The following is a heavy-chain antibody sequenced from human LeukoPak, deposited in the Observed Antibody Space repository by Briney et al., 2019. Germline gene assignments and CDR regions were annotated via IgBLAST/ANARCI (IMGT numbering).Heavy chain of an antibody. J-gene: IGHJ3*02. CDR1: GFTFDDYT. V-gene: IGHV3-43*01. D-gene: IGHD3-3*01. CDR2: ISWDGGIT. Sequence: GGSLRLSCAASGFTFDDYTMHWVRQAPGKGLEWVSLISWDGGITYYADSVKGRFIISRDNSKNSLYLQMNSLRTEDTALYYCAKAVVSCYDFWSGCSNDAFDIWGQGTMVTVSS. CDR3: AKAVVSCYDFWSGCSNDAFDI.